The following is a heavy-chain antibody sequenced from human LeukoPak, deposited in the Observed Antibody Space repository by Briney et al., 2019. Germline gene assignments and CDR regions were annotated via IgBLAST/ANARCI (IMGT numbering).Heavy chain of an antibody. V-gene: IGHV3-15*01. Sequence: GSLRLSCAASEFTFNNAWMSWVRQAPGKGLEWVGRIKSKTDGETTNYAAPVKGRFTISRDDSKNTLYLQMDSLKTEDTAVYYCTTANNGWYGANWGQGTLVTVSS. D-gene: IGHD6-19*01. CDR2: IKSKTDGETT. CDR3: TTANNGWYGAN. J-gene: IGHJ4*02. CDR1: EFTFNNAW.